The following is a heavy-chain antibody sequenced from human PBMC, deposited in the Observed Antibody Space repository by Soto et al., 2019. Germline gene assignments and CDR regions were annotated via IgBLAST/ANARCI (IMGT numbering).Heavy chain of an antibody. V-gene: IGHV1-18*01. CDR2: ISAYNGNT. CDR1: GYSFTSYG. J-gene: IGHJ6*02. CDR3: ASDNGFGESDV. D-gene: IGHD3-10*01. Sequence: QVQLVQSGAEVKKPGASVKVSCKASGYSFTSYGISWVRQAPGQGLEWMGWISAYNGNTNYAQKLQGRVTMTTDTPTSTAYMELRSVRSDDTAVYYCASDNGFGESDVCGQGTTVTVSS.